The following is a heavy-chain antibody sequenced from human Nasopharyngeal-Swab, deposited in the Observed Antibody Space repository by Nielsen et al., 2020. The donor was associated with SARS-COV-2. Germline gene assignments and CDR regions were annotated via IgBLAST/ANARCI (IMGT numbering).Heavy chain of an antibody. CDR3: ARGVRDSSGFYLEYCDY. V-gene: IGHV1-18*01. Sequence: ASVTVSCTTSGYTFTTSLINLVRQAPGQGLEWMGWIRAYTVNTDFAQKFHGRVTITTDTSTSTAYMELPSLRSDDKAVYYFARGVRDSSGFYLEYCDYWGQGTLVTVSS. CDR2: IRAYTVNT. J-gene: IGHJ4*02. D-gene: IGHD3-22*01. CDR1: GYTFTTSL.